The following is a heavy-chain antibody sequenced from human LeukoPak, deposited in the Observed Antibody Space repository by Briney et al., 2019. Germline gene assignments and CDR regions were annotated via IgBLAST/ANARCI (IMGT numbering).Heavy chain of an antibody. CDR2: VYWHNDE. D-gene: IGHD5-18*01. CDR3: VHRRGYHYGYEAFDH. CDR1: GFSLNSGGEA. J-gene: IGHJ4*02. V-gene: IGHV2-5*04. Sequence: SGSTLVKSTQTFTLTCSFSGFSLNSGGEAVGWVRQPPGKAPEFLTLVYWHNDERYSPSLRARLNITKDASKNQVVLTMIKMAPVATGTYYCVHRRGYHYGYEAFDHWGQGTRLIVSS.